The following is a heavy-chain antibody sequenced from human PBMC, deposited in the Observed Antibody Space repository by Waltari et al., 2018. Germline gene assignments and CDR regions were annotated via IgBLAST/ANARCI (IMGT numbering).Heavy chain of an antibody. J-gene: IGHJ6*03. CDR3: AKDGQYQLPAYXYYMDV. D-gene: IGHD2-2*01. CDR1: GFTFSSYG. CDR2: IRYYGSNK. V-gene: IGHV3-30*02. Sequence: QVQLVESGGGVVQPGGSLRLSXAASGFTFSSYGMHWFRQAPGKGLEWVAFIRYYGSNKYYADSVKGRFTISRDNSKNTLYLQMNSLRAEDTAVYYCAKDGQYQLPAYXYYMDVWGKGTTVXVSS.